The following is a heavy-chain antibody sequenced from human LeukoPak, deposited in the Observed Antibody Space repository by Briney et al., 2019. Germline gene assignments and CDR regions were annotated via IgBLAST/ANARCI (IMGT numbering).Heavy chain of an antibody. J-gene: IGHJ5*02. V-gene: IGHV1-18*01. CDR1: GYDFKTKG. D-gene: IGHD2-21*01. CDR2: ISAYNGDT. Sequence: ASVKVSCKASGYDFKTKGISWVRQAPGEGLEWMGWISAYNGDTKYAQKFEGRVDMTIDTSTTTAYLELRRLRSDDTAVYYCVRDSDIVVVPFPSLYTWFDPWGQGTLVIVSS. CDR3: VRDSDIVVVPFPSLYTWFDP.